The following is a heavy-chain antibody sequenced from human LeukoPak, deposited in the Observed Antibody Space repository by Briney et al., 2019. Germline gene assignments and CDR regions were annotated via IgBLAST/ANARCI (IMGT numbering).Heavy chain of an antibody. CDR2: IYYSGST. CDR1: GFTVSSNY. V-gene: IGHV4-31*02. Sequence: LRLSCAASGFTVSSNYMSWIRQHPGKGLEWIGYIYYSGSTYYNPSLKSRVTISVDTSKNQFSLKLSSVTAADTAVYYCARVVGVGEYPTYFDYWGQGTLVTVSS. D-gene: IGHD3-10*01. CDR3: ARVVGVGEYPTYFDY. J-gene: IGHJ4*02.